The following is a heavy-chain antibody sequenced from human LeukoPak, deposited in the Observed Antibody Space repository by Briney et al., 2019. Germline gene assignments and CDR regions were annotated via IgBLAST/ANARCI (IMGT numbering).Heavy chain of an antibody. Sequence: ASVKVSCKASGYTFTSYGISWVRQAPGQGLEWMGWISAYNGNTNYAQKLQGRVTMTTDTSTSTAYMELRSLRSDDTAVYYCANYDYSNLDSDYWGQGTLVTVSS. D-gene: IGHD4-11*01. V-gene: IGHV1-18*01. CDR1: GYTFTSYG. J-gene: IGHJ4*02. CDR3: ANYDYSNLDSDY. CDR2: ISAYNGNT.